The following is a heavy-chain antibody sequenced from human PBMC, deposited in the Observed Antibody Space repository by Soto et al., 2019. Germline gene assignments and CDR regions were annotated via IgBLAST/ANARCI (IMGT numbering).Heavy chain of an antibody. D-gene: IGHD6-19*01. V-gene: IGHV3-30-3*01. J-gene: IGHJ4*02. CDR3: ARSGGIAVAGTGVNFDY. Sequence: QVQLVESGGGVVQPGRSLRLSCAASGFTFSSYAMHWVRQAPGKGLEWVAVISYDGSNKYYADSVKGRFTISRDNSXNXXYLQMNSLRAEDTAVYYCARSGGIAVAGTGVNFDYWGQGTLVTVSS. CDR1: GFTFSSYA. CDR2: ISYDGSNK.